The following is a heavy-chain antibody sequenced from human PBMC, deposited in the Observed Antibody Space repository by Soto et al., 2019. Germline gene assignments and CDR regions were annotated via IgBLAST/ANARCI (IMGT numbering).Heavy chain of an antibody. D-gene: IGHD2-15*01. J-gene: IGHJ5*02. CDR2: IYYSGST. Sequence: SETLSLTCTVSGGSISSYYWSWIRQPPGKGLEWIGSIYYSGSTYYNPSLKSRVTISVDTSKNQFSLKLSSVTAADTAVYYCARHDGICSGGSCYSEWFDPWGQGTLVTVS. V-gene: IGHV4-59*05. CDR1: GGSISSYY. CDR3: ARHDGICSGGSCYSEWFDP.